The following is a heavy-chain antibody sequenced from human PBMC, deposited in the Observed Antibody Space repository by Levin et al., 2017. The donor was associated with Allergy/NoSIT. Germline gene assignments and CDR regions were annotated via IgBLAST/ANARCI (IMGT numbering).Heavy chain of an antibody. CDR3: ARGPPIGDHHYDYYMDV. D-gene: IGHD3-10*01. CDR2: IYSGGST. CDR1: GFTVSSNY. Sequence: GGSLRLSCAASGFTVSSNYMSWVRQAPGKGLEWVSVIYSGGSTYYADSVKGRFTISRDNSKNTLYLQMNSLRAEDTAVYYCARGPPIGDHHYDYYMDVWGKGTTVTVSS. J-gene: IGHJ6*03. V-gene: IGHV3-66*01.